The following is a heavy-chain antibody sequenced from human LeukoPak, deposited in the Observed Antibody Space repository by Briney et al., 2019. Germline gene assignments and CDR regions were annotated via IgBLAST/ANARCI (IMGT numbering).Heavy chain of an antibody. CDR1: GGSFSGYY. CDR2: INHSGST. Sequence: SETLSLTCAVYGGSFSGYYWSWIRQPPGKGLEWTGEINHSGSTNYNPSLKSRVTISVDTSKNQFSLKLSSVTAADTAVYYCASSQPRGIAAAGRYFDYWGQGTLVTVSS. D-gene: IGHD6-13*01. CDR3: ASSQPRGIAAAGRYFDY. J-gene: IGHJ4*02. V-gene: IGHV4-34*01.